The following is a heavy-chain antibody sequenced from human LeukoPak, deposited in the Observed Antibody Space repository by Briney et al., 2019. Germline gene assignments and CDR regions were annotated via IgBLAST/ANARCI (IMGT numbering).Heavy chain of an antibody. D-gene: IGHD6-13*01. CDR2: IYYSGST. CDR3: ARTIAAAANWFDP. CDR1: GGSISSYY. V-gene: IGHV4-59*08. Sequence: SETLSLTCTVSGGSISSYYWSWIRQPPGKGLEWIGYIYYSGSTNYNPSLKSRVTISVDTSKNQSSLKLSSVTAADTVVYYCARTIAAAANWFDPWGQGTLVTVSS. J-gene: IGHJ5*02.